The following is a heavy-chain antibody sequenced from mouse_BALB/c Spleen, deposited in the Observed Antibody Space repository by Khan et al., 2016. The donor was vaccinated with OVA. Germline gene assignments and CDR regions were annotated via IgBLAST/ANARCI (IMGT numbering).Heavy chain of an antibody. CDR3: ARAGYGGFAY. J-gene: IGHJ3*01. Sequence: EVELVESGGGLVKPGGSLKLSCAASGFTFSDYYMYWVRQTPEKRLEWVATISDGGSSTSYPDSMEGRFAISRDNATNNLYLQMSSLKSEDTAMYYCARAGYGGFAYWGQGTLVTVSA. CDR1: GFTFSDYY. CDR2: ISDGGSST. D-gene: IGHD1-1*02. V-gene: IGHV5-4*02.